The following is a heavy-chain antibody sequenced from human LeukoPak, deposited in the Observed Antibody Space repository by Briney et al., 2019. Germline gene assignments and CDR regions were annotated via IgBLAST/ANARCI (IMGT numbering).Heavy chain of an antibody. V-gene: IGHV3-48*02. CDR1: GFTFSSYS. Sequence: GGSLRLSCAASGFTFSSYSMNWVRQAPGKGLEWVSYISSSSSTIYYADSVKGRFTISRDNAKNSLYLQMNSLRDEDTAVYYCARRDTYYYDSSGYYSTVGFFDYWGQGTLVTVSS. CDR2: ISSSSSTI. D-gene: IGHD3-22*01. J-gene: IGHJ4*02. CDR3: ARRDTYYYDSSGYYSTVGFFDY.